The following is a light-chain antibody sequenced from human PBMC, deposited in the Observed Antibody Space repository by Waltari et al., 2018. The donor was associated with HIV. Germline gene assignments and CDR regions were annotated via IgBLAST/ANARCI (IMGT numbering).Light chain of an antibody. Sequence: QSVLTQPPSVSAAPGQKVTISCSGGSSNVGASSVSWYQQLPGAAPKLLIFGEDQRPSGIPDRFSGYKSGTSATRGITGSQTGDEADYYCATWDNRLTTVLFGGGTKLTVL. CDR2: GED. V-gene: IGLV1-51*01. J-gene: IGLJ2*01. CDR1: SSNVGASS. CDR3: ATWDNRLTTVL.